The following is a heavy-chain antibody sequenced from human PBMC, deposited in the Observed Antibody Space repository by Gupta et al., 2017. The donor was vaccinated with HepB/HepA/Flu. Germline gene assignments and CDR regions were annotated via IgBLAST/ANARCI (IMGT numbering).Heavy chain of an antibody. J-gene: IGHJ6*02. V-gene: IGHV1-8*01. CDR2: MNPNSGNT. CDR1: GYTFTSYD. Sequence: QVQLVQSGAEVKKPGASVKVSCKASGYTFTSYDINWVRQATGQGLEWMGWMNPNSGNTGYAQKCQGRVTMTRNTSISTAYMELSSLRSEETAVYYCARLSSRAGDYYYYGMDVWGQGTTVTVSS. D-gene: IGHD6-13*01. CDR3: ARLSSRAGDYYYYGMDV.